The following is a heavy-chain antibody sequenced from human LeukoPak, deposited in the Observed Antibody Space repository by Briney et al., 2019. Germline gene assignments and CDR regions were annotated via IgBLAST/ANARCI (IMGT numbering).Heavy chain of an antibody. D-gene: IGHD3-10*01. Sequence: SGTLSLTCAVSGGSTSSSNWWSWVRQPPGKGLEWIGEIYHSGSTNYNPSLKSRVTISVDKSKNQFSLKLSSVTAGDTAVYYCASSYYYDSGSYLGLGYWGQGTLVTVSS. CDR2: IYHSGST. J-gene: IGHJ4*02. CDR3: ASSYYYDSGSYLGLGY. CDR1: GGSTSSSNW. V-gene: IGHV4-4*02.